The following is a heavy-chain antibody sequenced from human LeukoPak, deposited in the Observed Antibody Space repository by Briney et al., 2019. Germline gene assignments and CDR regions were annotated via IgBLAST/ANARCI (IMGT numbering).Heavy chain of an antibody. J-gene: IGHJ4*02. CDR3: AKADTAMVHTDY. V-gene: IGHV3-30*18. CDR2: ISYDGSNK. D-gene: IGHD5-18*01. Sequence: PGGSLRLSCAASGFTFSSYGMHWVRQAPGKGLEWVAVISYDGSNKYYADSVKGRFTISRDNSKNTLYLQMNSLRAEDTAVYYCAKADTAMVHTDYWGQGTLVTVSS. CDR1: GFTFSSYG.